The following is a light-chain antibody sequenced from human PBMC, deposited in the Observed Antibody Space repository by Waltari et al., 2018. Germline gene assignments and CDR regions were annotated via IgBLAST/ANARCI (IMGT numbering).Light chain of an antibody. V-gene: IGKV3-15*01. Sequence: EIEMTQSPATLSVSPGERATVSCRASQSVGNKLAWYQQKPGQAPRLLFYGASTRATGIPVRFSGSGSGTEFTLTISSLQSEDFGVYYCHQYDAWPLTFGGGTEVEI. CDR3: HQYDAWPLT. CDR1: QSVGNK. CDR2: GAS. J-gene: IGKJ4*01.